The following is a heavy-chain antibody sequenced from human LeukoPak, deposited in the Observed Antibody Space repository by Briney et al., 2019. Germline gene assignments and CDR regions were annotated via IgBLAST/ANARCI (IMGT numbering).Heavy chain of an antibody. CDR3: ARDRRFLEWFSPSSADY. Sequence: SETLSLTCAVYGGSFSGYYWSWIRQPPGKGLEWIGEINHSGSTNYNPSLKSRVTISVDTSKNQFSLKLSSVTAADTAVYYCARDRRFLEWFSPSSADYWGQGTLVTVSS. V-gene: IGHV4-34*01. D-gene: IGHD3-3*01. CDR1: GGSFSGYY. J-gene: IGHJ4*02. CDR2: INHSGST.